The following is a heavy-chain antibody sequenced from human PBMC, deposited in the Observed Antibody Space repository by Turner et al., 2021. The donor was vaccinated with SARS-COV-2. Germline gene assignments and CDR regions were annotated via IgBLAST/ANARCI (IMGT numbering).Heavy chain of an antibody. J-gene: IGHJ4*02. CDR3: AKGDDSRESVLL. V-gene: IGHV4-34*02. Sequence: VQLQQWGAGLLKPSETLSLTCAVHGWSFSGYYLTWIRQPREKGLAWIGEIHPSGTTYHNPSLKVRVTMSVYTSKNQFYLKVSSVTAADTSVYYCAKGDDSRESVLLWGQGTLVTVSS. D-gene: IGHD2-8*02. CDR1: GWSFSGYY. CDR2: IHPSGTT.